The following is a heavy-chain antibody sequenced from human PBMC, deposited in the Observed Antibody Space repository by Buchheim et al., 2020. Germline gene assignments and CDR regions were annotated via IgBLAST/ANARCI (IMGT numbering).Heavy chain of an antibody. J-gene: IGHJ4*02. Sequence: QVPLKESGPALVKPTQTLTLTCTFSGFSLSTSAMRVSWIRQPPGKALEWLARIDWDDDKFYSTSLKTRRTISKDTSKNQVVLTMTKMDPVDTGTYYCARISEYGSGWPDYWGQGIL. D-gene: IGHD6-19*01. V-gene: IGHV2-70*04. CDR3: ARISEYGSGWPDY. CDR2: IDWDDDK. CDR1: GFSLSTSAMR.